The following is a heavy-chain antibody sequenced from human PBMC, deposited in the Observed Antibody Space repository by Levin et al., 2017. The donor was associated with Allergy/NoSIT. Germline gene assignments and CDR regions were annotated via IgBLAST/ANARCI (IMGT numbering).Heavy chain of an antibody. Sequence: SETLSLTCTVSGGSISSYYWSWIRQPPGKGLEWIGYIYYSGSTNYNPSLKSRVTISVDTSKNQFSLKLSSVTAADTAVYYCARLDYDILTGYYYPEHWGQGTLVTVSS. CDR1: GGSISSYY. V-gene: IGHV4-59*08. CDR2: IYYSGST. J-gene: IGHJ1*01. D-gene: IGHD3-9*01. CDR3: ARLDYDILTGYYYPEH.